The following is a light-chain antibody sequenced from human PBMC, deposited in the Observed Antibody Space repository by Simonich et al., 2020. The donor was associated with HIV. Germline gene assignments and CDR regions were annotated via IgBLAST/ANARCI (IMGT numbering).Light chain of an antibody. CDR1: QSVSNN. CDR2: GAS. V-gene: IGKV3-15*01. CDR3: QQCNNWPPT. Sequence: EIVMTQSPATLSVSPGERATLSCRASQSVSNNLAWYQQKPGQAPRLLIYGASTRATGIPARFSGSGSGTEFTLTINSLQSEDFAVYYCQQCNNWPPTFGQGTKVEIK. J-gene: IGKJ1*01.